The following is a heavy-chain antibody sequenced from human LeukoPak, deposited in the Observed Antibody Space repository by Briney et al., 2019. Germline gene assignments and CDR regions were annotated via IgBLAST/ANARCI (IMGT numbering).Heavy chain of an antibody. J-gene: IGHJ4*02. CDR1: GFTFSSYS. CDR2: IRYDGSNK. CDR3: AIMLRGNLDY. D-gene: IGHD3-10*01. Sequence: GGSLRLSCAASGFTFSSYSMNWVRQAPGKGLEWVAFIRYDGSNKYYADSVKGRFTISRDNSKNTLYLQMNSLRAEDTAVYYCAIMLRGNLDYWGQGTLVTVSS. V-gene: IGHV3-30*02.